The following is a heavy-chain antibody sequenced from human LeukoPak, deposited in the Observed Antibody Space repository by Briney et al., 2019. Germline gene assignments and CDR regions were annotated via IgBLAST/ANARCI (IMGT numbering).Heavy chain of an antibody. D-gene: IGHD2-21*01. CDR2: IIPIFGTA. V-gene: IGHV1-69*01. CDR3: ASKHIVAYGDRFDP. CDR1: GGTFSSYA. J-gene: IGHJ5*02. Sequence: SVKVSCKASGGTFSSYAISWVRQAPGQGLEWMGGIIPIFGTANYAQKFQGRVTITADESTSTAYMELSSLRSEDTAVYYCASKHIVAYGDRFDPWGQGTLVTVSS.